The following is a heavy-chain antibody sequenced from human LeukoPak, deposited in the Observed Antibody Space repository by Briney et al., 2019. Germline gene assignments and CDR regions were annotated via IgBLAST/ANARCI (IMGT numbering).Heavy chain of an antibody. CDR3: ARGRYYDFWSGFLAPHFDY. D-gene: IGHD3-3*01. J-gene: IGHJ4*02. CDR1: GGSFSGYY. CDR2: TNHTGST. Sequence: SETLSLTCAVYGGSFSGYYWSWIRQPPGKGLEWIGETNHTGSTNYNPSLKSRVTISVDTSKNQFSLKLSSVTAADTAVYYCARGRYYDFWSGFLAPHFDYWGQGTLVTVSS. V-gene: IGHV4-34*01.